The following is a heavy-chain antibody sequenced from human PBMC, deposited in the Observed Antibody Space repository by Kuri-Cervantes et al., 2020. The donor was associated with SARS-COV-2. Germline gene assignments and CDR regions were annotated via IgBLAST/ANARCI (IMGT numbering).Heavy chain of an antibody. Sequence: GGSLRPSCAASGFTSSSYDMHWVSQATGNGLEWVSAIGTAGDTYYPGSVKGRFTISRDNSKNTLYLQMNSLRPEDTAVYYCARDIPKITLILIAIFKESYAMDVWGQGTTVTVSS. J-gene: IGHJ6*02. CDR1: GFTSSSYD. CDR2: IGTAGDT. CDR3: ARDIPKITLILIAIFKESYAMDV. V-gene: IGHV3-13*01. D-gene: IGHD3-22*01.